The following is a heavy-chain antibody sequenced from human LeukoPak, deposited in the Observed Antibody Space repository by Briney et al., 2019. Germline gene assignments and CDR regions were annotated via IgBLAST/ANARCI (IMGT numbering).Heavy chain of an antibody. Sequence: SETLSLTCTVSGGSISSYYWSWIRQSPRKGLEWIGNIYYSGSINYNPSLKSRVTISVDTSRNQFSLKLSSVTAADTAVYYCARGFCSGGSCYDDYWGQGTLVTVSS. J-gene: IGHJ4*02. D-gene: IGHD2-15*01. V-gene: IGHV4-59*01. CDR1: GGSISSYY. CDR2: IYYSGSI. CDR3: ARGFCSGGSCYDDY.